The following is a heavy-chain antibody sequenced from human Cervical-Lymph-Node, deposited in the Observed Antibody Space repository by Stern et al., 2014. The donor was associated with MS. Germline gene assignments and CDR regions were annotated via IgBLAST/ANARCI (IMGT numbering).Heavy chain of an antibody. CDR2: VIPLLGTS. CDR3: ARDLLNGDYIYCDC. V-gene: IGHV1-69*01. Sequence: VQLVESGAEVKKPGSSVKVSCKASGGTFSNDAFSWVRQAPGQGLEWMGGVIPLLGTSNYAQTFQGRVTIIADESTNTTYMELSRLTSEDTAVYYCARDLLNGDYIYCDCWGQGTLVTVSS. J-gene: IGHJ4*02. CDR1: GGTFSNDA. D-gene: IGHD4-17*01.